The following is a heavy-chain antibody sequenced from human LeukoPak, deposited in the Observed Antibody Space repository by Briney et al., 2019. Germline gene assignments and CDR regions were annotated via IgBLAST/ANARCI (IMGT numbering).Heavy chain of an antibody. CDR1: GGSISSYY. V-gene: IGHV4-4*07. J-gene: IGHJ3*02. CDR3: ARDRDSSGYYDAFDM. CDR2: IYTSGST. D-gene: IGHD6-19*01. Sequence: GSLRLSCTVSGGSISSYYWTWIRQPAGKGLEWIGRIYTSGSTNYNPSLKSRVTMSVDTSKNQFSLKLSSVTAADTAVYYCARDRDSSGYYDAFDMWGQRTMVTVSS.